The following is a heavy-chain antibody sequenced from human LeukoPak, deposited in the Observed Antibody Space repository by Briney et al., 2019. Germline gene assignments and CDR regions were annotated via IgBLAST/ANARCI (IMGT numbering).Heavy chain of an antibody. V-gene: IGHV1-46*01. Sequence: GASVKVSCKASGYTFTGYYMHWVRQAPGQGLEWMGIINPSGGSTSYAQKFQGRVTMTRDTSTSTVYMELSSLRSEDTAVYYCARGRAVTYYYDSSGYYYDAFDYWGQGTLVTVSS. CDR2: INPSGGST. CDR1: GYTFTGYY. D-gene: IGHD3-22*01. J-gene: IGHJ4*02. CDR3: ARGRAVTYYYDSSGYYYDAFDY.